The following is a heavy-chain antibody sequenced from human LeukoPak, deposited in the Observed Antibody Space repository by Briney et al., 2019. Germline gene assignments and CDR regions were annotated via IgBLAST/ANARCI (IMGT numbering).Heavy chain of an antibody. CDR2: IYVSGAT. V-gene: IGHV4-59*08. Sequence: SEALSLTCTVSGGSISGYYWSWIRQPPGRALEWIGYIYVSGATRYYPSLESRVSISEDTSKNQFSLRLSSVTAADTAVYFCARHPPEYYDSSGFAFDLWGQGTMVTVSS. D-gene: IGHD3-22*01. CDR1: GGSISGYY. CDR3: ARHPPEYYDSSGFAFDL. J-gene: IGHJ3*01.